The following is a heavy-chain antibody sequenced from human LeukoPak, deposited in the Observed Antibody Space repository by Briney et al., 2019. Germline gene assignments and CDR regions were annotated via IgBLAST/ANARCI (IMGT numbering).Heavy chain of an antibody. CDR1: GGSINRSSKY. Sequence: PSETLSLTCSVSGGSINRSSKYWGWIRQSPGKGLEWIGSVYYSGSTDYNSSLKSRVTISVDTSKNHFSLKLSSVTAADTAVYYCATFSGNYVFYCWGQGTRVTVSS. D-gene: IGHD1-26*01. CDR2: VYYSGST. J-gene: IGHJ4*02. V-gene: IGHV4-39*02. CDR3: ATFSGNYVFYC.